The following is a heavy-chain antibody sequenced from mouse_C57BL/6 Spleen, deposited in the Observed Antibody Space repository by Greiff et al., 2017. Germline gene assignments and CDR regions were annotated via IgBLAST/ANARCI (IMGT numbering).Heavy chain of an antibody. CDR2: ISYDGSN. V-gene: IGHV3-6*01. CDR1: GYSITSGYY. CDR3: ARGNYDEGYYAMDY. J-gene: IGHJ4*01. Sequence: EVQLQESGPGLVKPSQSLSLTCSVTGYSITSGYYWNWIRQFPGNKLEWMGYISYDGSNNYNPSLKNRISITRDTSKNQFFLKLNSVTTEDTATYYCARGNYDEGYYAMDYWGQGTSVTVSS. D-gene: IGHD2-4*01.